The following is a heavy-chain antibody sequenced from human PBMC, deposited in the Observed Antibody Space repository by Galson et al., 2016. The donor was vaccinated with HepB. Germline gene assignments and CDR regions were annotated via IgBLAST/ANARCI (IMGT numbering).Heavy chain of an antibody. D-gene: IGHD6-25*01. V-gene: IGHV3-23*01. CDR1: GFTFSSYA. CDR2: LTGSGGDT. CDR3: AKVPHHSTGWPREIDY. Sequence: SLRLSCAASGFTFSSYAMNWVRQAPGKGLEWVATLTGSGGDTYYADSVKGRFTISRDNSKSTLYLEMISLRAGDTAVYYCAKVPHHSTGWPREIDYWGQGTLVIVSS. J-gene: IGHJ4*02.